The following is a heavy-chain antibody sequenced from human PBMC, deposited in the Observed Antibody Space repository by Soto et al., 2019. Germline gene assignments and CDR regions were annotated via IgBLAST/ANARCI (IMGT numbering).Heavy chain of an antibody. CDR1: GGSISSGGYY. D-gene: IGHD2-2*01. Sequence: PSETLSLTCTVSGGSISSGGYYWSWIRQHPGKGLEWIGYIYYSGSTYYNPSLKGRVTISVGTSKNQFSLKLSSVTAADTAVYYCARSQSLYQSFDYWGQGTLVTVSS. V-gene: IGHV4-31*03. CDR3: ARSQSLYQSFDY. CDR2: IYYSGST. J-gene: IGHJ4*02.